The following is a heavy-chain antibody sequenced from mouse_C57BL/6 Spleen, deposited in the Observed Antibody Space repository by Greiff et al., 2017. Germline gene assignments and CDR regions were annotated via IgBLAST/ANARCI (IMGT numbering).Heavy chain of an antibody. Sequence: DVMLVESGGDLVKPGGSLKLSCAASGFTFSSYGMSWVRQTPDKRLEWVATISSGGSYTYYPDSVKGRFTISRDNAKNTLYLQMSSLKSEDTAMYYCARHSPPYFDYWGQGTTLTVSS. CDR2: ISSGGSYT. V-gene: IGHV5-6*02. CDR3: ARHSPPYFDY. J-gene: IGHJ2*01. CDR1: GFTFSSYG.